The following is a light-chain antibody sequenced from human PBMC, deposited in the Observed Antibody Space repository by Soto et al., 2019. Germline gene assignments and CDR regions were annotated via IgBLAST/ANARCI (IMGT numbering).Light chain of an antibody. J-gene: IGLJ1*01. CDR1: SGFVGSFSL. CDR3: CLYIGATTYV. CDR2: EGH. Sequence: QSVLANPASVSGSDGQSITISCTGTSGFVGSFSLDSWYQHHPGKAPKVMISEGHRRPSGVPYRFSGSTSVNSASLTISGLQADDEADYYCCLYIGATTYVFGTGTKVTVL. V-gene: IGLV2-23*01.